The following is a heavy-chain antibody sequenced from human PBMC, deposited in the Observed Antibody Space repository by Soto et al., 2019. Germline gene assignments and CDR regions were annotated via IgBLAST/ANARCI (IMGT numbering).Heavy chain of an antibody. D-gene: IGHD2-21*01. Sequence: SVKVSCKASGGTFSSYAISWVRQAPGQGLEWMGGIIPIFGAANYAQKFQGRVTITADESTSTAYMELSSQRSEDTAVYYCARDDPGLLVKRPDYYYGMDVWGQGTTVTV. V-gene: IGHV1-69*13. J-gene: IGHJ6*02. CDR3: ARDDPGLLVKRPDYYYGMDV. CDR2: IIPIFGAA. CDR1: GGTFSSYA.